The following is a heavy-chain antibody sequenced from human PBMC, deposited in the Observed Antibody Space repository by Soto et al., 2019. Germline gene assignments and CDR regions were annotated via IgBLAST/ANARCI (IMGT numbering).Heavy chain of an antibody. V-gene: IGHV1-2*02. J-gene: IGHJ6*02. D-gene: IGHD2-2*01. CDR1: GYTFTDYY. CDR3: ARGHSTYYYSMDV. CDR2: INPNSGGT. Sequence: GASVKVSCKASGYTFTDYYMHWVRQAPGQWLEWMGWINPNSGGTNYAQKFQGRVTMTRDTSISTAYMELSRLRSDDTAVYYCARGHSTYYYSMDVWGQGTTVTVSS.